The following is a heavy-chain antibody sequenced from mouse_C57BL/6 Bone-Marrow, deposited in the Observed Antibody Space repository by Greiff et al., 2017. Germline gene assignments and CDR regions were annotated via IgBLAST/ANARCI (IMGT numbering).Heavy chain of an antibody. Sequence: QVQLKQPGAELVKPGASVKLSCKASGYTFTSYWMHWVKQRPGRGLEWIGRIDPNSGGTKYNEKFKSKATLTVDKPSSTAYMQLSSLTSEDSAVYYCARSTTVVAWDFDYWGQGTTLTVSS. CDR3: ARSTTVVAWDFDY. CDR1: GYTFTSYW. D-gene: IGHD1-1*01. J-gene: IGHJ2*01. V-gene: IGHV1-72*01. CDR2: IDPNSGGT.